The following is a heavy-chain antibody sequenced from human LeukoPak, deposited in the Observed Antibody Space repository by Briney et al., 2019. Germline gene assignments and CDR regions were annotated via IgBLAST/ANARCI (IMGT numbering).Heavy chain of an antibody. CDR3: VRSVYNWNDVDY. D-gene: IGHD1-20*01. CDR1: GFTFTDYY. CDR2: ISSTVITT. J-gene: IGHJ4*02. V-gene: IGHV3-11*01. Sequence: PGGSLRLSCVASGFTFTDYYMSWIRQASGKGLEWVSYISSTVITTYYADSVKGRFTISRDNAKNSLYLQMNSLRAEDTAVYYCVRSVYNWNDVDYWGQGTLVTVSS.